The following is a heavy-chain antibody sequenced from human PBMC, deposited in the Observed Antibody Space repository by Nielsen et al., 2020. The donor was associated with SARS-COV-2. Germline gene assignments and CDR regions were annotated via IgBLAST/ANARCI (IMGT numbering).Heavy chain of an antibody. D-gene: IGHD2-8*01. Sequence: GESLKISCAASGFTFSDYYVSWIRQAPGKGLEWVSYISSSGSTIYYADSVKGRFTISRDNSKNTLYLQMNSLRAEDTAVYYCAKGSNGWDNYYYYGMDVWGQGTTVTVSS. CDR1: GFTFSDYY. CDR3: AKGSNGWDNYYYYGMDV. V-gene: IGHV3-11*04. CDR2: ISSSGSTI. J-gene: IGHJ6*02.